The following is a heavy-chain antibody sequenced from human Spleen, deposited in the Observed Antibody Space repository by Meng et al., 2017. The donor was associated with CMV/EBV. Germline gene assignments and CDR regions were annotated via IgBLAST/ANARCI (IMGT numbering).Heavy chain of an antibody. J-gene: IGHJ5*02. Sequence: SETLSLTCSVPGGSISSGGYFWSWIRQHPGKGLEWIGYLYYTGSTSYNPSLESRATISVDTSKNQFSLKLSSVTAADTAVYYCARGAAAYPWGRGILVTVSS. CDR3: ARGAAAYP. V-gene: IGHV4-31*03. D-gene: IGHD6-25*01. CDR1: GGSISSGGYF. CDR2: LYYTGST.